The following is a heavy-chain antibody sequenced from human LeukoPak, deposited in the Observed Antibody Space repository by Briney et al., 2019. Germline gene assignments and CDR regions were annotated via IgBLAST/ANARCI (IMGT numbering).Heavy chain of an antibody. V-gene: IGHV3-7*03. D-gene: IGHD2-2*03. CDR2: IKQDGSET. CDR3: AREEFGYCSSTSCSP. Sequence: PGGSLRLSCAASGFTFSTYWMTWVRQAPGKGLGWVGNIKQDGSETYYADSLKGRFTISRDNAKSALYLQMNSLRAEDTAVYYCAREEFGYCSSTSCSPWGQGTLVTVSS. CDR1: GFTFSTYW. J-gene: IGHJ5*02.